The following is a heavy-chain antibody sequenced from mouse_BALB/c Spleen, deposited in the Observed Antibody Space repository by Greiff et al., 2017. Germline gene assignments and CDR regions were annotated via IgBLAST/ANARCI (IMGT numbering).Heavy chain of an antibody. CDR3: ARRGGNYDAMDY. J-gene: IGHJ4*01. CDR2: ISYSGST. Sequence: EVQLQQSGPSLVKPSQTLSLTCSVTGDSITSGYWNWIRKFPGNKLEYMGYISYSGSTYYNPSLKSRISITRDTSKNQYYLQLNSVTTEYTATYYCARRGGNYDAMDYWGQGTSVTVSS. D-gene: IGHD1-1*02. V-gene: IGHV3-8*02. CDR1: GDSITSGY.